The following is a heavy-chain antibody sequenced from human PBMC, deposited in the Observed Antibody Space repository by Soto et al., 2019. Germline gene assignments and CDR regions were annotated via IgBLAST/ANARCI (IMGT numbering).Heavy chain of an antibody. CDR1: GYTFTSYA. V-gene: IGHV1-3*01. D-gene: IGHD3-10*02. Sequence: QVQLVQSGAEVKKPGASVKVSCKASGYTFTSYAMHWVRQAPGQRLEWMGWINAGNGNTKYSQKFQGRVTITRDTSASTAYMELSSLRSEDTAVYYCARPLRCSYYFDYWGQGTLVTVSS. CDR2: INAGNGNT. CDR3: ARPLRCSYYFDY. J-gene: IGHJ4*02.